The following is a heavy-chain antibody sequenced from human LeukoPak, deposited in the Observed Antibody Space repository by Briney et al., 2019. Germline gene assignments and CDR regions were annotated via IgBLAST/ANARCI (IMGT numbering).Heavy chain of an antibody. CDR3: ARRCSGSSCYYGDY. V-gene: IGHV3-33*01. Sequence: GGSLRLSCAASGFTFSRYVMHWVRQAPGKGLEWVAVIWYDGSHKSYAESVKGRFTISRDNSNNTLYLQMNSLRADDTAVYYCARRCSGSSCYYGDYWGQGTLVTVSS. CDR1: GFTFSRYV. J-gene: IGHJ4*02. CDR2: IWYDGSHK. D-gene: IGHD2-2*01.